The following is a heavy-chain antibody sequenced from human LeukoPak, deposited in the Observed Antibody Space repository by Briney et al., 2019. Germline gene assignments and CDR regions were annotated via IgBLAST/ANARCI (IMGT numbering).Heavy chain of an antibody. CDR3: ARRSGPEWARITMIGDAFDI. V-gene: IGHV3-43*01. Sequence: GGSLRLSCAASGFTFDDYTMHWVRQAPGKGLEWVSLISWDGGSTYYADSVKGRFTISRDNSKNSLYLQMNSLRTEDTALYYCARRSGPEWARITMIGDAFDIWGQGTMVTVSS. CDR2: ISWDGGST. CDR1: GFTFDDYT. D-gene: IGHD3-22*01. J-gene: IGHJ3*02.